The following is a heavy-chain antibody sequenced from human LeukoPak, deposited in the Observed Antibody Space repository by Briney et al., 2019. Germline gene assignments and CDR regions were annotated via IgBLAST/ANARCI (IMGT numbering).Heavy chain of an antibody. D-gene: IGHD6-19*01. V-gene: IGHV3-30*19. Sequence: RPGGSLRLSCVASGFSFRDYDMYWVRQAPGEGLEWVAIISYDGITEDYSDSVKGRFSISRDNFKNTLFLQMNGLRDEDTAVYYCARDISTGWSIKYFFDFWGQGTLVTVSS. CDR1: GFSFRDYD. CDR3: ARDISTGWSIKYFFDF. CDR2: ISYDGITE. J-gene: IGHJ4*02.